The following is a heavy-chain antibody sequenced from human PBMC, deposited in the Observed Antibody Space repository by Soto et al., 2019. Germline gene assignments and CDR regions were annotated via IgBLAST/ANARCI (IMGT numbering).Heavy chain of an antibody. CDR3: AKDNNVVVPAAPGPGDAFDI. CDR2: ISGSGGST. D-gene: IGHD2-2*01. J-gene: IGHJ3*02. CDR1: GFTFSSYA. Sequence: EVQLLESGGGLVQPGGSLRLSCAASGFTFSSYAMSWVRQAPGKGLEWVSAISGSGGSTYYADSVKGRFTISRDNSKNTLYLQMNSLRAEDTAVYYCAKDNNVVVPAAPGPGDAFDIWGQGTMVTVSS. V-gene: IGHV3-23*01.